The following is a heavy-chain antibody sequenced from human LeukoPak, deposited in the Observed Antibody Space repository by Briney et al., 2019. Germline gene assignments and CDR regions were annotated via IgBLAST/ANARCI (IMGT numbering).Heavy chain of an antibody. CDR1: GGSIDSTNW. CDR3: ARDRGSAAATYYFDY. V-gene: IGHV4/OR15-8*01. J-gene: IGHJ4*02. D-gene: IGHD6-13*01. Sequence: SETLSLTCDVSGGSIDSTNWWNWVRQPPGKGLEWIGEIHHDGRINYNPSLKSRVTLSVDKSRNQFSLRLNSVTAADTAVYYCARDRGSAAATYYFDYWGQGTLVTVSS. CDR2: IHHDGRI.